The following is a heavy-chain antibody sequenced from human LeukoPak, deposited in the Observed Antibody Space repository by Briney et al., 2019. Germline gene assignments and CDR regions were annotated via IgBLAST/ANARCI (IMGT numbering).Heavy chain of an antibody. V-gene: IGHV4-4*07. Sequence: SETLSLTCTVSGGSISNYYWSWIRQPAGKGLEWIGRIHSRGTIHHNPSLNSRVTMSVDTSRNQFSLKLSYVTAADTAVYYCARTSATGATFFDYWGQGTLVTVSS. J-gene: IGHJ4*02. CDR1: GGSISNYY. CDR3: ARTSATGATFFDY. CDR2: IHSRGTI. D-gene: IGHD1-26*01.